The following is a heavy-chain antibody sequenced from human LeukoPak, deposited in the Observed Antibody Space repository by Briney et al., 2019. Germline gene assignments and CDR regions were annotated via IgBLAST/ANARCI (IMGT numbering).Heavy chain of an antibody. D-gene: IGHD5-12*01. V-gene: IGHV4-30-4*01. CDR1: GGSISSGDYY. J-gene: IGHJ6*02. Sequence: SQTLSLTCTVSGGSISSGDYYWSWIRQPPGKGLEWIGYIYYSGSTYYNPSLKSRVTISVDTSKNQFSLKLSSVTAADTAVYYCARFSRRRGYSGYEGYYYGMDVWGQGTTVTVSS. CDR2: IYYSGST. CDR3: ARFSRRRGYSGYEGYYYGMDV.